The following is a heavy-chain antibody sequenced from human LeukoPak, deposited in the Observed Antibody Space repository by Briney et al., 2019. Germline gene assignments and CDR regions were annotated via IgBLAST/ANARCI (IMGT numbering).Heavy chain of an antibody. CDR3: ARLITYGGRDY. CDR2: ITSGGSDI. CDR1: GFGFSAAA. V-gene: IGHV3-21*05. J-gene: IGHJ4*02. Sequence: NPGGSLRLSCGASGFGFSAAAMHRVRQAPGKGLEWVSYITSGGSDIAYADSVKGRFTISRDNANNTLFLQMSSLRVEDTAVYYCARLITYGGRDYWGQGTLVTVSS. D-gene: IGHD4-23*01.